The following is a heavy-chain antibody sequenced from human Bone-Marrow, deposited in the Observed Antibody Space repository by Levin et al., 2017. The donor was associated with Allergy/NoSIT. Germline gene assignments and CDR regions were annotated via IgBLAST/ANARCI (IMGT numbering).Heavy chain of an antibody. J-gene: IGHJ4*02. V-gene: IGHV1-46*01. CDR2: IHVGGDTQ. Sequence: ASVKVSCKASGYTFTNYHFHWVRQAPGQGLEWMGKIHVGGDTQYAQKFQGRVTMTRDTSMTTVYMELSSLMSEDTGVYYCARELRDSRQVDYWGQGTLVTVSS. D-gene: IGHD2-15*01. CDR3: ARELRDSRQVDY. CDR1: GYTFTNYH.